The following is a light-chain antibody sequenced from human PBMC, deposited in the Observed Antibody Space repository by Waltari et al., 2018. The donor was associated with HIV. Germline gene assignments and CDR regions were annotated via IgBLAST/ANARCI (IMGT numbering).Light chain of an antibody. CDR2: DTS. V-gene: IGKV3-20*01. J-gene: IGKJ4*01. CDR3: QQYSNLPLT. Sequence: EIVLTQSPGTLSLSPGERATLSCRASQSVGSGYLAWYQQKPGQAPRLLIYDTSNRATGIPDRFSGSGSGTEFTLSIGRLEPEDFAVYYCQQYSNLPLTFGGGTKVEIK. CDR1: QSVGSGY.